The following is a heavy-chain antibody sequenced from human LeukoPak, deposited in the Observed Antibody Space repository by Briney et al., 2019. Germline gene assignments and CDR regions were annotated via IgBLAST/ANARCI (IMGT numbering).Heavy chain of an antibody. J-gene: IGHJ4*02. D-gene: IGHD7-27*01. Sequence: SETLSLTCAVYGASFSGYYWSWIRQPPGKGLEWIGEINHSGSTNYNPSLKSRVTISVDTSKNQFSLKLSSVTAADTAVYYCARGEANRGYFDYWGQGTLVTVSS. CDR1: GASFSGYY. V-gene: IGHV4-34*01. CDR3: ARGEANRGYFDY. CDR2: INHSGST.